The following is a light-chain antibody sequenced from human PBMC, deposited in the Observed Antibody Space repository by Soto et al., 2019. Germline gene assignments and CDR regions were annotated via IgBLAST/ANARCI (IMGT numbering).Light chain of an antibody. V-gene: IGKV3-15*01. J-gene: IGKJ1*01. CDR1: QSVSNN. Sequence: EVVMTQSPATLSVSPGERGILSCMASQSVSNNLAWYQQRPGQAPRLLIYGVSTRATGVPARFSGSGFGTRFTLTIDSLQSDDFAVYYCQQYASGPQTFGQGTKVDIK. CDR3: QQYASGPQT. CDR2: GVS.